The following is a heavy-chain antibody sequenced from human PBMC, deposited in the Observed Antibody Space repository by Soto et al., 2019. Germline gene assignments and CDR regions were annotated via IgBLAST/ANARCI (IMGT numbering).Heavy chain of an antibody. CDR2: IVQNVGTV. V-gene: IGHV1-69*06. D-gene: IGHD3-3*01. CDR1: GGTFSSFINYP. J-gene: IGHJ4*02. Sequence: ASVKVSCKSSGGTFSSFINYPINWVRQAPRQGLEWRGGIVQNVGTVNYAQKFRGKVTMTADKSTGTAYMELSSLRSEDTALYYCARRDTSGFLRYFDNWGQGTQVTVS. CDR3: ARRDTSGFLRYFDN.